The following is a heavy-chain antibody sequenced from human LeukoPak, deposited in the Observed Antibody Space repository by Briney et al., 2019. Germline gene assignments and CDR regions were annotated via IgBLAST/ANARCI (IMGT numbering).Heavy chain of an antibody. CDR2: ISWNSGSI. Sequence: PGGALRLSCAASGFTFDDYAMHWVRQAPGKGLEWVSGISWNSGSIGYADSVKGRFTISRDNAKNSLYLQMNSLRAGDTALYYCAKDLQSDYGDYVSGAFDIWGQGTMVTVSS. CDR3: AKDLQSDYGDYVSGAFDI. CDR1: GFTFDDYA. J-gene: IGHJ3*02. V-gene: IGHV3-9*01. D-gene: IGHD4-17*01.